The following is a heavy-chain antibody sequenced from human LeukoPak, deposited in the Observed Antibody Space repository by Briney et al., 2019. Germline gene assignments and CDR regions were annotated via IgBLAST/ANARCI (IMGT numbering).Heavy chain of an antibody. D-gene: IGHD3-10*01. Sequence: SVKVSCKASGYTFTNYGITWVRQAPGQGLEWMGGIIPIFGTANCAQKFQGRVTITADESTSTAYMELSSLRSEDTAVYYCARDSNGSGIDEYYFDYWGQGTLVTVSS. J-gene: IGHJ4*02. CDR1: GYTFTNYG. CDR3: ARDSNGSGIDEYYFDY. V-gene: IGHV1-69*13. CDR2: IIPIFGTA.